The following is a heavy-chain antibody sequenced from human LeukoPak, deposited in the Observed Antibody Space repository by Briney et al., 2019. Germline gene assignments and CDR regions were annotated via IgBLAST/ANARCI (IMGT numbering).Heavy chain of an antibody. D-gene: IGHD5-12*01. V-gene: IGHV3-21*01. CDR3: ARDFDGATYFDY. Sequence: GGSLRLSCAASGFTFSSYSMNWVRQAPGKGLEWVSSISSSSSYIYYADSVKGRFTISRDNAKNSLYLQMNSLRAEDTAVYYCARDFDGATYFDYWGQGTLVTVSS. J-gene: IGHJ4*02. CDR1: GFTFSSYS. CDR2: ISSSSSYI.